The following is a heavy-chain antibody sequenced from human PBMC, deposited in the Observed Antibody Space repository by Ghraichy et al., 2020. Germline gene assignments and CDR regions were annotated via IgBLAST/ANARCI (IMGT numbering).Heavy chain of an antibody. CDR3: ARGQALLWFGSPLGYFDY. CDR2: INAGNGNT. Sequence: ASVKVSCKASGYTFTSYAMHWVRQAPGQRLEWMGWINAGNGNTKYSQKFQGRVTITRDTSASTAYMELSSLRSEDTAVYYCARGQALLWFGSPLGYFDYWGQGTLVTVSS. CDR1: GYTFTSYA. D-gene: IGHD3-10*01. V-gene: IGHV1-3*01. J-gene: IGHJ4*02.